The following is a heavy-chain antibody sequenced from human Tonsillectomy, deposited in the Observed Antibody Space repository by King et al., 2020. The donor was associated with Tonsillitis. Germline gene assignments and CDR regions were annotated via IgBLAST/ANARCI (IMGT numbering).Heavy chain of an antibody. Sequence: QLVQSGGGLVQPGRPLRLSCAASGFTFDDYAMHWVRQAPGKGLEWVSGISWNSGGIVYADSVKGRFTISRDNAKNSLFLQMNNLRAEDTALYYCAKTTLKALRSVIDGRAGFFDFWGQGTLVTVSS. CDR3: AKTTLKALRSVIDGRAGFFDF. J-gene: IGHJ4*02. CDR2: ISWNSGGI. CDR1: GFTFDDYA. V-gene: IGHV3-9*01. D-gene: IGHD2-21*01.